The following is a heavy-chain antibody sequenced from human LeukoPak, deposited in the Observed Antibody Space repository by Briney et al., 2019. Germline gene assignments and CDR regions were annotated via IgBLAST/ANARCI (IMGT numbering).Heavy chain of an antibody. CDR2: ISYTGTYI. D-gene: IGHD1-26*01. CDR1: AFSLSAYN. J-gene: IGHJ4*02. CDR3: VRDRGTYRPIDY. Sequence: GGSLRLSCAASAFSLSAYNMNWVRQAPGKGLEWDSSISYTGTYIYYADSVKGRFTISRDNAQNSLYLQMNSLRAEDTAIYYCVRDRGTYRPIDYWGQGTPVTVSS. V-gene: IGHV3-21*04.